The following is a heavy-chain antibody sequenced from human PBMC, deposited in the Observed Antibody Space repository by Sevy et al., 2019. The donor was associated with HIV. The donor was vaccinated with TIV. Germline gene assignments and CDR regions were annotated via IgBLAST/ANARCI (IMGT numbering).Heavy chain of an antibody. V-gene: IGHV3-30*04. J-gene: IGHJ3*02. D-gene: IGHD3-10*01. CDR1: GFSFSNYV. CDR2: ISYDGRNK. Sequence: GGSLRLSCGASGFSFSNYVFHWVRQAPGKGLEWVAMISYDGRNKEYADSLKGRVTVSRDNSKKTMYLQVNTLRPEDTAVYYCARESEGDYYGSGWGAFDIWGQGTLVTVSS. CDR3: ARESEGDYYGSGWGAFDI.